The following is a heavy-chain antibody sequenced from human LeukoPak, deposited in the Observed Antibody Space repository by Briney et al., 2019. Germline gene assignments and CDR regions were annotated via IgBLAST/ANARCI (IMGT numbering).Heavy chain of an antibody. J-gene: IGHJ4*02. CDR3: ARDRLFKEPEDDSSGYYHYYFDY. Sequence: SQTLSLTCTVSGGSISSGDYYWSWIRQPPGKGLEWIGYIYYSGSTYYNPSLKSRVTISVDTSKNQFSLKLSSVTAADTAVYYCARDRLFKEPEDDSSGYYHYYFDYWGQGTLVTVSS. V-gene: IGHV4-30-4*01. CDR1: GGSISSGDYY. D-gene: IGHD3-22*01. CDR2: IYYSGST.